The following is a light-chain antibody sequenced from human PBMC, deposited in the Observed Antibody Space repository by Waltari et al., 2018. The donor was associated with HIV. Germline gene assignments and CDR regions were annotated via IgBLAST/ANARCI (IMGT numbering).Light chain of an antibody. J-gene: IGLJ2*01. CDR2: NDD. Sequence: QSVLTQSPSVSEAPGQSVTISCSGSDSNIGSHAVTWYQQFPGKPPRLLVYNDDLILSGVSDRLSASKAGTSVSLAINDLQSEHESHYYCAAWDDGLNGVIFGGGTKVTVL. CDR3: AAWDDGLNGVI. V-gene: IGLV1-36*01. CDR1: DSNIGSHA.